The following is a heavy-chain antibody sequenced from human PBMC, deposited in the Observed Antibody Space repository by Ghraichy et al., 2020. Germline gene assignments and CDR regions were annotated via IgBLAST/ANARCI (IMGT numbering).Heavy chain of an antibody. Sequence: GGSLRLSCAASGFIFINYSMNWVRQAPGKGLEWLSYISSRSDTIYYAESVKGRFTVSRDNAKNSLYLQMNSLRDEDTAVYFCTRSNIGDIWGQGTMVTVSS. V-gene: IGHV3-48*02. CDR1: GFIFINYS. CDR3: TRSNIGDI. CDR2: ISSRSDTI. D-gene: IGHD4/OR15-4a*01. J-gene: IGHJ3*02.